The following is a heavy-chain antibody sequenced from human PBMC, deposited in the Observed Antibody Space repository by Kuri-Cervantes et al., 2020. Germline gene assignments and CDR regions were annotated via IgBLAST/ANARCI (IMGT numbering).Heavy chain of an antibody. CDR3: ARGNWLFDAFDI. Sequence: ESLKISCTVSGGSVSSGSYYWSWIRQPPGKGLEWIGYIYYSGSTNYNPSLKSRVTISVETSKNQFSLNLSSVTAADTAVYYCARGNWLFDAFDIWGQGTMVTVSS. V-gene: IGHV4-61*01. J-gene: IGHJ3*02. CDR1: GGSVSSGSYY. D-gene: IGHD3-9*01. CDR2: IYYSGST.